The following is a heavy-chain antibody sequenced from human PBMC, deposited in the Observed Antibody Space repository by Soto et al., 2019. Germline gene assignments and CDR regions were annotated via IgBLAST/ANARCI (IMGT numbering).Heavy chain of an antibody. V-gene: IGHV5-51*01. Sequence: GESLKISCKGSGYSFTSYWIGWVRQMPGKGLEWMGIIYPGDTDTRYSPSFQGRVTISADKSISTAYLQWSSLKASDTAMYYCTRLADYCSGGSCYHGMDVWGQGTTVTVSS. J-gene: IGHJ6*02. CDR2: IYPGDTDT. CDR3: TRLADYCSGGSCYHGMDV. CDR1: GYSFTSYW. D-gene: IGHD2-15*01.